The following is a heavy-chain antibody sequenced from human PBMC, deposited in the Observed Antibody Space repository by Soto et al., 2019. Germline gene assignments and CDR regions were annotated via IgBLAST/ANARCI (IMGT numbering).Heavy chain of an antibody. J-gene: IGHJ4*02. V-gene: IGHV3-23*01. CDR2: ISGSGDIT. D-gene: IGHD2-15*01. Sequence: GGSLRLSCAASGFIFSNYGMSWVRQAPGKGLEWVSYISGSGDITNYADSVKGRFTISRDKNTLYLQMSSLRAEDTAVYYCTRKQSSLSPNFDHWGQGILVTVSS. CDR1: GFIFSNYG. CDR3: TRKQSSLSPNFDH.